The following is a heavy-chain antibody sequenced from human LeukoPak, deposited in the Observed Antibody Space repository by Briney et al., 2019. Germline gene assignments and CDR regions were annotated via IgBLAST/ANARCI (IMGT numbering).Heavy chain of an antibody. J-gene: IGHJ6*03. CDR2: ISAYNGNT. Sequence: ASVRVSCKASGYTFTSHGISWVRQAPGQGLERMGWISAYNGNTNYAQNLQGRVTMTTDTSTNTAYMELRSLRSDDTAVYYCARAPYCTSTSCYAGYYYYYYMDVWGKGTTVTVSS. CDR3: ARAPYCTSTSCYAGYYYYYYMDV. D-gene: IGHD2-2*01. CDR1: GYTFTSHG. V-gene: IGHV1-18*01.